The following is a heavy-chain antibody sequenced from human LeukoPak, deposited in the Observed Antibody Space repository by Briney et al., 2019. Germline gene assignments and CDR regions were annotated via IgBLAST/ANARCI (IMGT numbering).Heavy chain of an antibody. Sequence: GGSLRLSCAASGFTFSSYAMHWVRQAPGKGLEWVALISYDGSNKYYADSVKGRFTISRDNSKNTLYLQMNSLRGEDTAVYYCAKFGSGWYEDFDYWGQGTLVTVSS. V-gene: IGHV3-30*18. D-gene: IGHD6-19*01. CDR3: AKFGSGWYEDFDY. CDR1: GFTFSSYA. J-gene: IGHJ4*02. CDR2: ISYDGSNK.